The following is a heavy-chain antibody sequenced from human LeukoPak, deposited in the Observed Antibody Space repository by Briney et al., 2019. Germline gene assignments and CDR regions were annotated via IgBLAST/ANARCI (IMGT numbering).Heavy chain of an antibody. CDR3: ARVPGYSYGSDFDY. J-gene: IGHJ4*02. CDR1: GYTFTSFG. CDR2: INPSGGST. V-gene: IGHV1-46*03. D-gene: IGHD5-18*01. Sequence: GASVKVSCKASGYTFTSFGISWVRQAPGQGLEWMGIINPSGGSTSYAQKFQGRVTMTRDASTSTVYMELSSLRSEDTAVYYCARVPGYSYGSDFDYWGQGTLVTVSS.